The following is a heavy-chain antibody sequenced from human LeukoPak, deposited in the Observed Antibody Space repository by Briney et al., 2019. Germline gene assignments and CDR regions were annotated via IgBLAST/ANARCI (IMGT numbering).Heavy chain of an antibody. Sequence: SETLSLTCTVSGGSISNYYWSWIRQPPGKGPEWIGYIYYSGSTNYNPSLKSRVTISVDTSKNQFSLKLTSVTAADTAVYYCARDYSGSNAFDIWGQGTM. V-gene: IGHV4-59*01. J-gene: IGHJ3*02. CDR1: GGSISNYY. CDR3: ARDYSGSNAFDI. CDR2: IYYSGST. D-gene: IGHD3-10*01.